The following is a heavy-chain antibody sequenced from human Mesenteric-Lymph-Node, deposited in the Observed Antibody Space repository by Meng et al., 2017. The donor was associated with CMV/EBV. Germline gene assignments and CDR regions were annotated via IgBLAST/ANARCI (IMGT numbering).Heavy chain of an antibody. CDR1: GGPISSISSSNW. CDR2: IDHSGST. J-gene: IGHJ5*02. V-gene: IGHV4-4*02. CDR3: ARDLIVLKVSSWFDP. Sequence: SETLSLTCAVTGGPISSISSSNWWSWVRQPPGKGLEWIGEIDHSGSTNYNPSLKSRVTISVDTSKNQFSLKLSSVTAADTAVYYCARDLIVLKVSSWFDPWGQGTLVTVSS. D-gene: IGHD2-8*01.